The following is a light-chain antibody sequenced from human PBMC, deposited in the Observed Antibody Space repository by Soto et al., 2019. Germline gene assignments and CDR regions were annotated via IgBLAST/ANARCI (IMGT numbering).Light chain of an antibody. CDR2: GAS. V-gene: IGKV3-20*01. CDR3: QQYGTSPPT. Sequence: EIVLTQSRGTLSLSPGERATLSCRASQSVSRNSLAWYQQQPGQAPRLLIYGASSRATDIPDRFSGSGSGTDFTLIVSRLEPEDFAVYFCQQYGTSPPTFGPGTKVDIK. J-gene: IGKJ3*01. CDR1: QSVSRNS.